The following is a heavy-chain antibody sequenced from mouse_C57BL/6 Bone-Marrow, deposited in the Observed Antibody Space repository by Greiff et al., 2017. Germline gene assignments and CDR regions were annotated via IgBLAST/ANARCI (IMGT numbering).Heavy chain of an antibody. V-gene: IGHV14-4*01. CDR3: TSQLYAMDY. CDR2: IDPENGDT. CDR1: GFNIKDDY. Sequence: VQLQQSGAELVRPGASVKLSCKASGFNIKDDYMHWVKQRPEQGLEWIGWIDPENGDTEYASKFQGKATITADTSSNTAYLQLSSLTSDDTAVYYCTSQLYAMDYWGQGTSVTVSS. J-gene: IGHJ4*01. D-gene: IGHD3-1*01.